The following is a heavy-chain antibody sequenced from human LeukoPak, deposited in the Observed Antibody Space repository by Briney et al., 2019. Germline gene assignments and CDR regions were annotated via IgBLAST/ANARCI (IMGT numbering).Heavy chain of an antibody. J-gene: IGHJ5*02. D-gene: IGHD2-2*01. CDR2: INPNSGGT. CDR3: ARDDGSIGDIVVVPAAPNWFDP. V-gene: IGHV1-2*02. CDR1: GYTFTGYY. Sequence: ASVKVSCKASGYTFTGYYMHWVRQAPGQGLEWMGWINPNSGGTNYAQTFQGRVTMTRDTSISTAYMELSRLRSDDTAVYYCARDDGSIGDIVVVPAAPNWFDPWGQGTLVTVSS.